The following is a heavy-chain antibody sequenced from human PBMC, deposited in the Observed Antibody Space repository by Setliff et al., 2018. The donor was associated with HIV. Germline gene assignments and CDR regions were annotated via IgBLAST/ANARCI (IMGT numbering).Heavy chain of an antibody. CDR2: ISHTGST. CDR1: GGSFSAYY. Sequence: SETLSLTCAVYGGSFSAYYWSWIRQSPEMGLEWIAEISHTGSTKYNPSLGSRVTISLATSKNQFSLSLRSLSAADTAVYYCVSFGAADGMGGGHWGPGALVTVSS. D-gene: IGHD6-13*01. J-gene: IGHJ4*02. CDR3: VSFGAADGMGGGH. V-gene: IGHV4-34*01.